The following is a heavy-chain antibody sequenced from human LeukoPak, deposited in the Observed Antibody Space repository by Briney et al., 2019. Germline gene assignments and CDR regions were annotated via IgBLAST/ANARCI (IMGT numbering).Heavy chain of an antibody. CDR1: GFTFSSYS. CDR2: ISSSSSYI. D-gene: IGHD1-26*01. Sequence: GGSLRLSCAASGFTFSSYSMNWVRQAPGKGLEWVSSISSSSSYIYYADSVKGRFTISRDNAKNSLYLRMNSLRAEDTAVYYCARDLGGSYYGAFDIWGQGTMVTVSS. V-gene: IGHV3-21*01. J-gene: IGHJ3*02. CDR3: ARDLGGSYYGAFDI.